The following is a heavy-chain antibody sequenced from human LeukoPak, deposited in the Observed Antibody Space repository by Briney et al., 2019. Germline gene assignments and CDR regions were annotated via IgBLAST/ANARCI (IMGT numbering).Heavy chain of an antibody. D-gene: IGHD5-18*01. CDR1: GYTFTSYA. CDR2: INTNTGNP. Sequence: ASVKVSCKASGYTFTSYAMNWVRQAPGQGLEWMGWINTNTGNPTYAQGFTGRFVFSLDTSVSTAYLQISSLKAEDTAVYYCASRGARGYSYGYGYFDYWGQGTLVTVSS. CDR3: ASRGARGYSYGYGYFDY. V-gene: IGHV7-4-1*02. J-gene: IGHJ4*02.